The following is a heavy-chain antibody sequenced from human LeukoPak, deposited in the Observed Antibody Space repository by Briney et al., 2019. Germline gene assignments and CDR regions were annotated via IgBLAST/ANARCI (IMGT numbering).Heavy chain of an antibody. Sequence: GRSLRLSCATSGFTFSLYAMHWVRQAPGKGLEWVAVISSDGSDKYQADSVQGRFIVSRDESEKTLHLQMNSLRAEDTAVYYCGRDLGGRSGYWGQGTLVTVST. CDR2: ISSDGSDK. CDR1: GFTFSLYA. J-gene: IGHJ4*02. V-gene: IGHV3-30*04. CDR3: GRDLGGRSGY. D-gene: IGHD1-26*01.